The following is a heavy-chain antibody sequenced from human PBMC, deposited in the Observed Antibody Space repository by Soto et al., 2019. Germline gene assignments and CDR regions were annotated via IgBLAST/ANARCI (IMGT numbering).Heavy chain of an antibody. CDR1: GDSISSSSYY. CDR2: IYYSGNT. V-gene: IGHV4-39*01. Sequence: QLQLQESGPGLVKPSETLSLTCTVSGDSISSSSYYWGWIRQPPGKGLEWIGSIYYSGNTYYKPSLKSRVTISVDTSKNQFSLKLTSVTAADTAVYYCARQGALPGAGRGSYFQHWGQGTLVTVSS. D-gene: IGHD6-13*01. CDR3: ARQGALPGAGRGSYFQH. J-gene: IGHJ1*01.